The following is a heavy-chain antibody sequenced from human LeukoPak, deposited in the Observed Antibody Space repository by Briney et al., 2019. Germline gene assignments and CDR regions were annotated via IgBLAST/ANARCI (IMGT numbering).Heavy chain of an antibody. D-gene: IGHD3-22*01. CDR2: ISYDGSNK. CDR1: GFTFSSYA. Sequence: QSGRSLRLSCAASGFTFSSYAMHWVRQAPGKGLEWVAVISYDGSNKYYADSVKGRFTISRDNSKNTLYLQMNSLRAEDTAVYYCARPYDSSGSVDVWGQGTMVTVSS. V-gene: IGHV3-30*04. CDR3: ARPYDSSGSVDV. J-gene: IGHJ3*01.